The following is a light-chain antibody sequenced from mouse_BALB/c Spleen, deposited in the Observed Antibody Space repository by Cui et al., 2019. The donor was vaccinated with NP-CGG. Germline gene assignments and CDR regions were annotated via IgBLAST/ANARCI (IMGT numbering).Light chain of an antibody. V-gene: IGLV1*01. CDR2: GTN. J-gene: IGLJ1*01. CDR3: ALWYSNHWV. Sequence: QAVVTQESALTTSPGETVTLTCRSSTGALRTSHYANWVQEKPDHLFTGLIGGTNNRAPGVPARFSGSLIGDKAALTITGAQTEDEAIYFCALWYSNHWVFGGGTKLTVL. CDR1: TGALRTSHY.